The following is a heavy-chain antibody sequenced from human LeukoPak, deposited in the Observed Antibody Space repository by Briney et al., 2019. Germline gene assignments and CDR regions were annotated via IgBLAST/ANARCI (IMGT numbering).Heavy chain of an antibody. CDR1: GGSFSGYY. CDR3: ARSMYYYYYYMDV. V-gene: IGHV4-34*01. Sequence: SETLSLTCAVYGGSFSGYYWSWIRQPPGKGLEWIGEINHSGSTNYNPSLKSRVTISVDTSKNQFSLKLSSVTAADTAAYYCARSMYYYYYYMDVWGKGTTVTVSS. J-gene: IGHJ6*03. CDR2: INHSGST. D-gene: IGHD2/OR15-2a*01.